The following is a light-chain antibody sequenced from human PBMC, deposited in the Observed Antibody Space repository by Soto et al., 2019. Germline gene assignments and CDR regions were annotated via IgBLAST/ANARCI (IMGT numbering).Light chain of an antibody. CDR3: SSYGGANTVV. CDR1: SNDVGGYNY. Sequence: QSALTQPPSASGSPGQSVTISCTGTSNDVGGYNYVSWYQQHPGKAPKLMLHEVSKRPSGVPYRFSGSKSGNTASLTVSGLLTEDEADYYCSSYGGANTVVFGGGTKVTVL. J-gene: IGLJ2*01. CDR2: EVS. V-gene: IGLV2-8*01.